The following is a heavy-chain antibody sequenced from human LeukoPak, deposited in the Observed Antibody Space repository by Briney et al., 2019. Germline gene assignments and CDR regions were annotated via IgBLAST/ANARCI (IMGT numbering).Heavy chain of an antibody. J-gene: IGHJ4*02. D-gene: IGHD6-13*01. CDR3: AGVVAAARPGWGFLPLDY. Sequence: SETLSLTCTVSGYSISSGYYWGWIRQPPGKGLEWIGSIYYSGSTYYNPSLKSRVTISVDTSKNQFSLKLSSVTAADTAVYYCAGVVAAARPGWGFLPLDYWGQGTLVTVSS. V-gene: IGHV4-38-2*02. CDR1: GYSISSGYY. CDR2: IYYSGST.